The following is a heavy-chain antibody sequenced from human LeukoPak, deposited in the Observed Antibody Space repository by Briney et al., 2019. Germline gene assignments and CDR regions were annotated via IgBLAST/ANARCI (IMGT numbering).Heavy chain of an antibody. Sequence: SETLSLTCTVSGGSISSHYWSWIRQPPGKGLEWIGYIYYSGSTNYNPSLKSRVTISVDTSKNQFSLKLSSVTAADTAVYYCARVSSGGRKFQRYYYYMDVWGKGTTVTVSS. CDR1: GGSISSHY. J-gene: IGHJ6*03. V-gene: IGHV4-59*11. D-gene: IGHD3-10*01. CDR2: IYYSGST. CDR3: ARVSSGGRKFQRYYYYMDV.